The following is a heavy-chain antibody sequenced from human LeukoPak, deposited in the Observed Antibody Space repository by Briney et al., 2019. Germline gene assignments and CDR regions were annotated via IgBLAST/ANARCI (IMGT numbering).Heavy chain of an antibody. V-gene: IGHV3-23*01. CDR3: AKGGKWDVTPFDY. D-gene: IGHD1-26*01. J-gene: IGHJ4*02. Sequence: GGSLRLSCAASGFTFSSYAMSWVRQAPGKGLEWVSTISGSGGSTYYADSVKGRFTISRDNSKNTLCLQMNSLRAEDTAVYYCAKGGKWDVTPFDYWGQGTLVTVSS. CDR2: ISGSGGST. CDR1: GFTFSSYA.